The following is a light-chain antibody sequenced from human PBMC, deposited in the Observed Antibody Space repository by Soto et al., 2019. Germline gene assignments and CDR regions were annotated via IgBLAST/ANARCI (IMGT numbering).Light chain of an antibody. CDR2: KAS. CDR1: QSINTW. J-gene: IGKJ1*01. Sequence: DIQMTQSPSTLSASVGDRVTITCRASQSINTWLAWYQLKPGRAPKLLIYKASTLESGVSSRFSGSGSGTEFTLTISSLQPDDFATDYCQQYHTYTPFGKGTQVEIK. CDR3: QQYHTYTP. V-gene: IGKV1-5*03.